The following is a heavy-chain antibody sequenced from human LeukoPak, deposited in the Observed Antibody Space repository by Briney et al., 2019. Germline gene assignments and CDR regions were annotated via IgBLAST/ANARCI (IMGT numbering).Heavy chain of an antibody. CDR3: AKGETVTTTSFDY. CDR2: ISTSSTSI. CDR1: EFILSSYN. J-gene: IGHJ4*02. V-gene: IGHV3-48*01. Sequence: AGGSLRLSCEASEFILSSYNMYWVRQAPGKELEWVSFISTSSTSIYYADSVKGRFTISRDIAKNSLYLQMDSLRAEDTAVYYCAKGETVTTTSFDYWGQGTLVTVSS. D-gene: IGHD4-17*01.